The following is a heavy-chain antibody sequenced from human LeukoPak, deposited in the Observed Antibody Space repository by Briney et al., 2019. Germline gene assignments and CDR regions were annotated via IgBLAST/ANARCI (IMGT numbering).Heavy chain of an antibody. CDR3: ARATRIAVAEFFFDY. CDR1: GVIISSNY. J-gene: IGHJ4*02. CDR2: IYIGGST. V-gene: IGHV3-53*01. Sequence: GGSLRLSCAASGVIISSNYMSWVRQAPGKGLERVSVIYIGGSTYYADSVKGRFTISRDNSKNTVYLQMNSLRAEDTAVYYCARATRIAVAEFFFDYWGQGTLVTVSS. D-gene: IGHD6-13*01.